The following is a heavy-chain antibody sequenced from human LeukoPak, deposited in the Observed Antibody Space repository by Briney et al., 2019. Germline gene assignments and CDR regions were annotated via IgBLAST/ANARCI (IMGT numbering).Heavy chain of an antibody. J-gene: IGHJ6*02. CDR2: INHSGST. CDR1: GGSFSGYY. CDR3: ARVAHCSSTSCSYGMDV. V-gene: IGHV4-34*01. D-gene: IGHD2-2*01. Sequence: SETLSLTCAVYGGSFSGYYWSWIRQPPGKGLEWMGEINHSGSTNYNPSLKSRVTISVDTSKNQFSLKLSSVTAADTAVYYCARVAHCSSTSCSYGMDVWGQGTTVTVSS.